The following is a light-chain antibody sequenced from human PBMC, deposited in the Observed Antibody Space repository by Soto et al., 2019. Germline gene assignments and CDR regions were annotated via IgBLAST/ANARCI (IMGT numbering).Light chain of an antibody. Sequence: DIQMTQSPSSLSASVGDRVTITCRASQSINRYLNWHQQKPGEAPKLLISSASTLQGGVPSRFSGSGSGTDFTLTISSLQPEDFATYYCQQHDGTPSTFGGGTKVAIK. CDR1: QSINRY. CDR3: QQHDGTPST. J-gene: IGKJ4*02. CDR2: SAS. V-gene: IGKV1-39*01.